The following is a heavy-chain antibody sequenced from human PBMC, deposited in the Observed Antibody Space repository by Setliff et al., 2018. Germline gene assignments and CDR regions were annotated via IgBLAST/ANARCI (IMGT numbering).Heavy chain of an antibody. V-gene: IGHV1-18*01. Sequence: GASVKVSCKTSGYTFNDYGINWVRQAPGQGLEWLGWISPYNGNTYSAQRFLGRVAMTTDTSTSTAYMELRSLRPDDTAVYYCARINFYVSSGYYYASDNWGQGTLVTVSS. J-gene: IGHJ4*02. CDR3: ARINFYVSSGYYYASDN. CDR2: ISPYNGNT. D-gene: IGHD3-22*01. CDR1: GYTFNDYG.